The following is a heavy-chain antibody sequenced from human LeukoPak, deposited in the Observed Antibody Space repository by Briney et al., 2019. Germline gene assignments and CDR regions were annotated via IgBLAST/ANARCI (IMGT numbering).Heavy chain of an antibody. D-gene: IGHD6-13*01. CDR3: ARSGIAAGGTYYYYYMDV. Sequence: GGSLRLSCAASGFTFSNYGMHWVRQAPGKGLEWVAVIWFDGTNKYYVDSVRGRFTISRDNSKNTLYLQMNGPRAEDTAVYYCARSGIAAGGTYYYYYMDVWGKGTTVTVSS. V-gene: IGHV3-33*01. CDR2: IWFDGTNK. CDR1: GFTFSNYG. J-gene: IGHJ6*03.